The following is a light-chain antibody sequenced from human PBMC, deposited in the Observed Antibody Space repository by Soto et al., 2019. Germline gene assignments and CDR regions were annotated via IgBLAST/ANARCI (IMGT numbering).Light chain of an antibody. J-gene: IGKJ5*01. V-gene: IGKV1-5*03. CDR3: QHYTSYFPIT. CDR2: KAS. Sequence: DIQMTQSPSTLSASVGDRVTITCRASQSISSWLAWYQQKPGQAPKLLIYKASSLESGVPSRFIGSGSETEYIRTISSLQPDDFASYYCQHYTSYFPITFGQGTRQEIK. CDR1: QSISSW.